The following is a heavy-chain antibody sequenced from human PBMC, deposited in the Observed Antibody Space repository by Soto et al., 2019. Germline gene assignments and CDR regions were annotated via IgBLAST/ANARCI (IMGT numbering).Heavy chain of an antibody. Sequence: ASVKVSCKASGYTFTSYYMHWVRQAPGQGLEWMGIINPSGGSTSYAQKFQGRVTMTRDTSTSTVYMELSSLRSEDTAVYYCARDRPIGYYYDSSGFTWGQGTLVTVSS. CDR1: GYTFTSYY. CDR3: ARDRPIGYYYDSSGFT. J-gene: IGHJ5*02. CDR2: INPSGGST. D-gene: IGHD3-22*01. V-gene: IGHV1-46*01.